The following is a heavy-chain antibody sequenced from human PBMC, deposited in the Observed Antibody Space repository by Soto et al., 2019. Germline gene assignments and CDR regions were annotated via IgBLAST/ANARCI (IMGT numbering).Heavy chain of an antibody. CDR2: ISGSGGST. CDR1: GFTFSSYA. V-gene: IGHV3-23*01. J-gene: IGHJ6*02. CDR3: AKDGGYYDFWSGYFSNTYYYGLDV. D-gene: IGHD3-3*01. Sequence: PGGSLRLSCAASGFTFSSYAMSWVRQAPGKGLEWVSAISGSGGSTYYADSVKGRFTISRDNSKNTLYLQMNSLRAEDTAVYYCAKDGGYYDFWSGYFSNTYYYGLDVWGQGTTVTVSS.